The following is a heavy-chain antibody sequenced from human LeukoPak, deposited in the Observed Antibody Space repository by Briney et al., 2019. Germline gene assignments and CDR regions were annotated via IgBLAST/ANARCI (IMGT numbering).Heavy chain of an antibody. CDR1: GYTFTSYG. CDR2: INPNSGAA. Sequence: ASVKVSCKASGYTFTSYGISWVRQAPGQGLEWMGWINPNSGAANYAQKFQGRVTMTRDTSISTAYMELTRLRSDDTAVYYCARLYNWNYYWGQGTLVTVSP. CDR3: ARLYNWNYY. J-gene: IGHJ4*02. V-gene: IGHV1-2*02. D-gene: IGHD1-7*01.